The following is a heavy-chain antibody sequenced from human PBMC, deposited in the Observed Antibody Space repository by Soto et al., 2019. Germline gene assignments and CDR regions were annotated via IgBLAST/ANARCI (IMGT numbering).Heavy chain of an antibody. V-gene: IGHV4-39*02. D-gene: IGHD1-7*01. CDR2: IYYSGST. CDR3: ARDLYFMFITGTTTAPWYYYYMDV. Sequence: TSETLSLTCTVSGGSISSSSYYWGWIRQPPGKGLEWIGSIYYSGSTYYNPSLKSRVTISVDTSKNQFSLKLSSVTAADTAVYYCARDLYFMFITGTTTAPWYYYYMDVWGKGTTVTVSS. CDR1: GGSISSSSYY. J-gene: IGHJ6*03.